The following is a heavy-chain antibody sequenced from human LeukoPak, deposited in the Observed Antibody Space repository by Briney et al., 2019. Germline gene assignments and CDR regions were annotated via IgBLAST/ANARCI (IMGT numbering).Heavy chain of an antibody. CDR3: ARDAGYCTNGVCASGNWFDP. CDR1: GGTFSSYA. Sequence: SVKVSCKASGGTFSSYAISWVRQAPGQGLEWMGGIIPIFGTVNYAQKFQGRVTITADESTSTAYMELSSLRSEDTAVYYCARDAGYCTNGVCASGNWFDPWGQGTLVTVSS. D-gene: IGHD2-8*01. CDR2: IIPIFGTV. J-gene: IGHJ5*02. V-gene: IGHV1-69*13.